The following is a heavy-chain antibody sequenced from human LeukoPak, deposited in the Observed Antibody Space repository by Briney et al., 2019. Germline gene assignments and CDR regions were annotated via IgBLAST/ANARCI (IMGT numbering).Heavy chain of an antibody. CDR2: TKEDGSER. CDR3: ARGGALFIGY. CDR1: GFTFSNYW. D-gene: IGHD3-16*02. J-gene: IGHJ4*02. V-gene: IGHV3-7*03. Sequence: GGSLTLSCAASGFTFSNYWMTWVRQVPGKGLEWVAHTKEDGSERYHVDSVKGRFTISRDNAKDSLYLQMNSLRADDTAVYYCARGGALFIGYWGQGTLVTVSS.